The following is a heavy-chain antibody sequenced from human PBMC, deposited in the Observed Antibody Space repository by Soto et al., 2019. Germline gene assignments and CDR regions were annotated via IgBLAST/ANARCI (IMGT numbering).Heavy chain of an antibody. Sequence: EVQLLESGGGLVKPGGSLRLSCEASGFIFKKFAMGWVRQAPGEGLEWVSGISCCGGSTSYADSVKGRFTLARDDSKNTLSLHLNSLRFEDTARYFCAKADGEQWLIPHLDNWGQGTLVTVS. CDR1: GFIFKKFA. CDR2: ISCCGGST. D-gene: IGHD6-19*01. J-gene: IGHJ4*02. CDR3: AKADGEQWLIPHLDN. V-gene: IGHV3-23*01.